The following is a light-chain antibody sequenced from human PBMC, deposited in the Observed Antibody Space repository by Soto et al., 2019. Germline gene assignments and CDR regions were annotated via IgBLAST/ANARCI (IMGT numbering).Light chain of an antibody. CDR3: QQYGSART. CDR2: GAS. CDR1: QSVSSSY. J-gene: IGKJ1*01. V-gene: IGKV3-20*01. Sequence: EIVLTQSPGTLSLSPGERATLSCRASQSVSSSYLAWYQQKPGQAPRLLIYGASSRATGIPDRFSGSGSGTDFTLTISRLGPEEFAVYYCQQYGSARTFGQGTKGEIK.